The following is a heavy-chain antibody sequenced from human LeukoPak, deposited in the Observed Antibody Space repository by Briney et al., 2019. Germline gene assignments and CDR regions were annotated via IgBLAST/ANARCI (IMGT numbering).Heavy chain of an antibody. CDR2: IYSGGST. J-gene: IGHJ3*02. D-gene: IGHD3-22*01. Sequence: GGSLRLSYAASGFTVSSNYMSWVRQAPGKGLEWVSVIYSGGSTYYADSVKGRFTISRDNSKNTLYLQMNSLRAEDTAVYYCARDRVYYYDSSGYYPDAFDIWGQGTMVTVSS. V-gene: IGHV3-66*01. CDR1: GFTVSSNY. CDR3: ARDRVYYYDSSGYYPDAFDI.